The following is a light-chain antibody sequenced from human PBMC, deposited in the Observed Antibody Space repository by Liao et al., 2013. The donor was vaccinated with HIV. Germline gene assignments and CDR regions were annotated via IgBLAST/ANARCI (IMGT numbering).Light chain of an antibody. V-gene: IGLV3-1*01. J-gene: IGLJ2*01. CDR3: QAWDRSADVV. CDR2: QDN. Sequence: SYEVIQPPSVSVSPGQTANITCSGDKLGDNFAFWYQQRPGQSPVLVIYQDNKRPSGIPERFSASHSGNTATLTISGTQAMDEADYFCQAWDRSADVVFGGGTKLTVL. CDR1: KLGDNF.